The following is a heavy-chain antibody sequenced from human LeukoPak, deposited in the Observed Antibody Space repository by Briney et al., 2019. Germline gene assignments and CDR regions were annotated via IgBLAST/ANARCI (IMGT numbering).Heavy chain of an antibody. D-gene: IGHD2-2*01. Sequence: GGSLRLSCAASGFAFSDYAINWVRQAPGKGLEWVAFIRFDGGEKYVDSVKGRFTISRDNSKNTLYLQMNSLRAEDTAVYYCAKALYGAGDIVVVPAAIDYWGQGTLVTVSS. J-gene: IGHJ4*02. CDR3: AKALYGAGDIVVVPAAIDY. V-gene: IGHV3-30*02. CDR1: GFAFSDYA. CDR2: IRFDGGEK.